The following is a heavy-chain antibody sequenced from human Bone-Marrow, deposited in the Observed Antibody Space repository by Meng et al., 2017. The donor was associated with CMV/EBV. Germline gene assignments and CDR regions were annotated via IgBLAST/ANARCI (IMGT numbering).Heavy chain of an antibody. CDR3: ARGGPDIVVVPAARGNFDY. Sequence: ASVKVSCKASGYTFSSYDINWMRQATGQGLEWMGWMNPNSGNTGYAQKFQGRVTLTRNTSISTAYMELSDLRSEDTAVYYCARGGPDIVVVPAARGNFDYWGQGTLVTVSS. CDR2: MNPNSGNT. D-gene: IGHD2-2*01. J-gene: IGHJ4*02. CDR1: GYTFSSYD. V-gene: IGHV1-8*01.